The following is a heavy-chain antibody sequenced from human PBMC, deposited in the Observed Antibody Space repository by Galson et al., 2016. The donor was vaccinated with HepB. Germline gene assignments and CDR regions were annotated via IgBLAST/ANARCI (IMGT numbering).Heavy chain of an antibody. V-gene: IGHV3-7*01. J-gene: IGHJ6*02. Sequence: SLRLSCAVSGLTFSRFWMSWVRQAPGKGPEWVASINEDGTEKYHVDSATGRFTISRDNAKKSFYLQMNRLRDEDTAVYFCARGHHALEVWGQGTAVRVSS. CDR3: ARGHHALEV. CDR2: INEDGTEK. D-gene: IGHD1-14*01. CDR1: GLTFSRFW.